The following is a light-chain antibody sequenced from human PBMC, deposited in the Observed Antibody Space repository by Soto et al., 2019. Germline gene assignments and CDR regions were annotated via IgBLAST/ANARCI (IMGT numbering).Light chain of an antibody. CDR2: GAS. J-gene: IGKJ1*01. CDR3: QQYGSSLVT. Sequence: EIVLTQSPGTLSLSPGERATLFCRASQSVSSSYLTWYQQKPGQAPRLLIYGASSRATGIPDRFSGSGSGTDFTLTISRLEPEDFAVYYCQQYGSSLVTFGHGTKVEIK. CDR1: QSVSSSY. V-gene: IGKV3-20*01.